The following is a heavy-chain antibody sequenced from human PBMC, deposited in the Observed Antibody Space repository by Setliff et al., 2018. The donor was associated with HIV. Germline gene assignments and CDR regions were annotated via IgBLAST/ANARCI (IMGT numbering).Heavy chain of an antibody. V-gene: IGHV4-4*07. D-gene: IGHD3-9*01. Sequence: SETLSLTCTVPDSGTYYWSWIRQPAGKGLEWIGRVPSRGDTNYNPSLKSRVTMSVDTSKNQFSLKLTSVTASDTAVYYCARAAAGNTGPFDLWGQGSPVTVSS. CDR2: VPSRGDT. CDR3: ARAAAGNTGPFDL. CDR1: DSGTYY. J-gene: IGHJ1*01.